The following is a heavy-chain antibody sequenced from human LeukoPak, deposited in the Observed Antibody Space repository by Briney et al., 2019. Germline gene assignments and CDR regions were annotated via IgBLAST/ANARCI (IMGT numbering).Heavy chain of an antibody. V-gene: IGHV1-18*01. CDR1: GYTFTSYG. CDR2: ISAYNGNT. D-gene: IGHD4-23*01. CDR3: ARAATVVTRRGGNWFDP. Sequence: ASVKVSCKASGYTFTSYGISWVRQAPGQGLEWMGWISAYNGNTNYAQKLQGRVTMTTDTSTSTAYMELRSPRSDDTAVYYCARAATVVTRRGGNWFDPWGQGTLVTVSS. J-gene: IGHJ5*02.